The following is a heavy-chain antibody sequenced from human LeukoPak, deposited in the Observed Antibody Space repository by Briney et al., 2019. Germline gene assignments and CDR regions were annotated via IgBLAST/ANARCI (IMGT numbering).Heavy chain of an antibody. Sequence: GASVKVSCKSSVYIFTDYSLHWVRQAPGQGLEWMGWINPQSCGATYAEKFQGRVTMTRDTSITTASMELSRLTSDDTAVFYCARVGRDWRPYSPLFFFDLWGQGTLLTVSS. J-gene: IGHJ4*02. V-gene: IGHV1-2*02. CDR3: ARVGRDWRPYSPLFFFDL. CDR1: VYIFTDYS. CDR2: INPQSCGA. D-gene: IGHD3-10*01.